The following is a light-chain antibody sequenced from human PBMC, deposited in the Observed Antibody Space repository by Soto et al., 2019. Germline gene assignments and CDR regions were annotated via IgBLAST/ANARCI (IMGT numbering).Light chain of an antibody. CDR1: SSDVGADNY. J-gene: IGLJ1*01. V-gene: IGLV2-14*01. CDR2: EVS. CDR3: SSYTTNSAPFV. Sequence: QSALTQPASVSGSPGQSITISCTGASSDVGADNYVSWYHQHPGKAPKLMIYEVSNRPSGVSNRFSGSKSGDTASLTISGRQADDEADYYCSSYTTNSAPFVFGTGTKVTVL.